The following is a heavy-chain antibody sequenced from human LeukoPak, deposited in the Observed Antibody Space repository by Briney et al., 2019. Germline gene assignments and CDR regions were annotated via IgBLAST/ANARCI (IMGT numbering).Heavy chain of an antibody. CDR3: VVATYPFYFDY. V-gene: IGHV1-69*06. CDR2: IIPVFGTA. J-gene: IGHJ4*02. CDR1: GGTFSSYA. D-gene: IGHD5-12*01. Sequence: GASVKVSCKASGGTFSSYAIGWVRQAPGQGLEWMGGIIPVFGTANYAQKFQGRVTITADKSTSTAYMGLSSLRSEDTAVYYCVVATYPFYFDYWGQGTLVTVSS.